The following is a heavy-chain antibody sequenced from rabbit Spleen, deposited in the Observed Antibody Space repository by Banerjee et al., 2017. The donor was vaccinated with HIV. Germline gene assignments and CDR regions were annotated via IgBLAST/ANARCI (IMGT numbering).Heavy chain of an antibody. V-gene: IGHV1S40*01. D-gene: IGHD2-1*01. CDR2: IDDGSSGFT. CDR1: GVSFSISSY. CDR3: VRDRANIGGDYGPYYFDL. J-gene: IGHJ4*01. Sequence: QSLEESGGGLVQPEGSLALTCKASGVSFSISSYMCWVRQAPGKGLEWIACIDDGSSGFTYFATWAKGRFTISKTSSTTVTLQMTRLTAADTATYFCVRDRANIGGDYGPYYFDLWGQGTLVTVS.